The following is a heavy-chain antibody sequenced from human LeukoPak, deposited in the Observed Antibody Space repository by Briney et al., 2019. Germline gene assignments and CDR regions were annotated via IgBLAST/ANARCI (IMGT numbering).Heavy chain of an antibody. V-gene: IGHV1-8*03. Sequence: ASVKVSCKASAYTFTSYDINWERHANGQGLEWMGWMTTNSGNTGYEQKFKGRVTITRNTSISTAYRELSSVRAEDTAVYYCARGENDYSRSSLRYYYYYMDVWGKGTTVTVSS. CDR3: ARGENDYSRSSLRYYYYYMDV. CDR1: AYTFTSYD. CDR2: MTTNSGNT. D-gene: IGHD6-6*01. J-gene: IGHJ6*03.